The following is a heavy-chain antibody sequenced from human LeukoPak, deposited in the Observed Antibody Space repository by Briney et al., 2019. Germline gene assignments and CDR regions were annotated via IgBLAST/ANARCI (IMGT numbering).Heavy chain of an antibody. CDR1: GFSFSSNA. CDR3: AKEPYATGYGHLSLLPYDFAY. V-gene: IGHV3-23*01. CDR2: ISGSGHAT. J-gene: IGHJ4*02. Sequence: PGGSLRLSCAASGFSFSSNAMSWVRQAPGKGLEWVSVISGSGHATYYADSVKGRFTLSRDNRRNTLYLQMNSLRVEDTAVSFCAKEPYATGYGHLSLLPYDFAYWGQATLVTVSS. D-gene: IGHD2-2*01.